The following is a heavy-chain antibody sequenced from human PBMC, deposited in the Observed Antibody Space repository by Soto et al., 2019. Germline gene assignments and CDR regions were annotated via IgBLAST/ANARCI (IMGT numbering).Heavy chain of an antibody. D-gene: IGHD3-10*01. Sequence: QVQLQESGPGLVKPSQTLSLTCTVSGDSISRNGYFWTWIRQHPGKGLEWIGYIYYSGSSYYNPSLKSRVIISADTSKNHFSLNLTAVTAADTAVYYCARGTMLRGPGYYYAMDVWGQGTTVTVSS. J-gene: IGHJ6*02. CDR3: ARGTMLRGPGYYYAMDV. CDR2: IYYSGSS. V-gene: IGHV4-31*03. CDR1: GDSISRNGYF.